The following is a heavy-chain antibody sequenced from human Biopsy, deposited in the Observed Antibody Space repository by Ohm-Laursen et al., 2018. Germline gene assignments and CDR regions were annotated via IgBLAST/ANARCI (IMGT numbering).Heavy chain of an antibody. D-gene: IGHD4-17*01. CDR1: GDSISRGDYP. V-gene: IGHV4-30-2*06. CDR3: ARAVAYGDYHDAFDI. CDR2: IYQSGNT. J-gene: IGHJ3*02. Sequence: PSQTLSLTCAVSGDSISRGDYPWNWIRQSPGKGLEWIGYIYQSGNTYYNPSLRSRVSISIDKSKNHFSLNLTSVTAADTATYYCARAVAYGDYHDAFDIWGQGTMVTVSS.